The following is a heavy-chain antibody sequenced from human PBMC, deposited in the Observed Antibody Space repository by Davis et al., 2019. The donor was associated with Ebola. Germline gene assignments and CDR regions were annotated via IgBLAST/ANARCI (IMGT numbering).Heavy chain of an antibody. CDR2: ISYDGSNK. CDR1: GFTFSSYG. V-gene: IGHV3-30*19. D-gene: IGHD3-22*01. CDR3: ARDGEIITMIVVVINFFDY. J-gene: IGHJ4*02. Sequence: GGSLRFSCGASGFTFSSYGMHWVRQAPGKGLEWVAVISYDGSNKYYADSVKGRFTISRDNSKNTLYLQMNSLRAEDTAVYYCARDGEIITMIVVVINFFDYWGQGTLVTVSS.